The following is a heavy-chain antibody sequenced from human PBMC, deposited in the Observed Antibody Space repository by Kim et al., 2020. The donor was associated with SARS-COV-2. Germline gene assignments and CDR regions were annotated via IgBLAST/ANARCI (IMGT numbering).Heavy chain of an antibody. Sequence: ASVKVSCKASGYTFTSYAMHWVRQAPGQRLEWMGWINAGNGNTKYSQKFQGRVTITRDTSASTAYMELSSLRSEDTAVYYCARVLSVGVPAALYYYYGMDVWGQGTTVTVSS. CDR3: ARVLSVGVPAALYYYYGMDV. D-gene: IGHD2-2*01. J-gene: IGHJ6*02. CDR2: INAGNGNT. V-gene: IGHV1-3*01. CDR1: GYTFTSYA.